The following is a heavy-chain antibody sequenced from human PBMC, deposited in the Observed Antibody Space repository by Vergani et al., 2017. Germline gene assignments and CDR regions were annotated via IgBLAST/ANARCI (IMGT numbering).Heavy chain of an antibody. CDR3: ARSIGYCTSGSCRPYYVGL. D-gene: IGHD2-15*01. CDR2: VNFVTGAA. CDR1: GYIFKNYY. V-gene: IGHV1-46*02. J-gene: IGHJ4*02. Sequence: QVQLVQSGAAVKKPGASAKVSCTASGYIFKNYYMHWLRLAPGQGFQWMGVVNFVTGAATSPQKFEGRITMTRDTSTATFYMDLSSLKYEDTAIYYCARSIGYCTSGSCRPYYVGLWGQGNLVTVSS.